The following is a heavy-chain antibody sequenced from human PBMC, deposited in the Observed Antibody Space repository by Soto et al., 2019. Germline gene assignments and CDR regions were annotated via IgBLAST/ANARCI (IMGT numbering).Heavy chain of an antibody. CDR1: GYSISSGYY. J-gene: IGHJ6*02. CDR3: AGRIEVAGVNLYYYYGMDV. V-gene: IGHV4-38-2*01. CDR2: IYHSGST. Sequence: PSETLSLTCAVSGYSISSGYYWGWIRQPPGKGLEWIGSIYHSGSTYYNPSLKSRVTISVDTSKNQFSLKLSSVTAADTAVYYCAGRIEVAGVNLYYYYGMDVWGQGTTVTVSS. D-gene: IGHD6-19*01.